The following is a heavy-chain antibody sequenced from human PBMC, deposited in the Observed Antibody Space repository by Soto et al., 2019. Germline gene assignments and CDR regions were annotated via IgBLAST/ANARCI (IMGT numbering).Heavy chain of an antibody. CDR3: AKFGMATTKRSPPYYIDY. V-gene: IGHV3-23*01. CDR1: GFTFSSYA. J-gene: IGHJ4*02. D-gene: IGHD1-1*01. CDR2: ISGSGGGT. Sequence: EVQVLESGGGLVQPGGSLRLSCAASGFTFSSYAMSWVRQAPGKGLEWVSSISGSGGGTYYADSVKGRFNFSRDNSKNPLYLLINSLRAEDTAVYYCAKFGMATTKRSPPYYIDYWGRGALVTVSS.